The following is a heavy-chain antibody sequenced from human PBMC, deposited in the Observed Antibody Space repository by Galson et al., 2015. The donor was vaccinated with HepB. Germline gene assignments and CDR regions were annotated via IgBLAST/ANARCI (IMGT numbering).Heavy chain of an antibody. CDR1: GYTFTDYY. J-gene: IGHJ4*02. CDR3: ATIRRKWEHLVEIIDY. Sequence: VKVSCKVSGYTFTDYYMHWVQQAPGKGLEWMGLVDPEDGETIYAEKFQGRVTITADTSTDTAYMELSSLRSEDTAVYYCATIRRKWEHLVEIIDYWGQGTLVTVSS. D-gene: IGHD1-26*01. V-gene: IGHV1-69-2*01. CDR2: VDPEDGET.